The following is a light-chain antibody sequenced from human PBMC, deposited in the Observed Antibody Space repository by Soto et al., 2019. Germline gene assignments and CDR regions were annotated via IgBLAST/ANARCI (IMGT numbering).Light chain of an antibody. CDR3: QQYGSSPLT. Sequence: EIVLTQSPGTLSLSPGERATLSCRASQSVTSSYLAWYQQKPGQAPRLLIYGASSRATGIPDRFSGSGSGKYFTLPISRLEPEDFAVYYCQQYGSSPLTFGGGTKVELK. V-gene: IGKV3-20*01. CDR2: GAS. J-gene: IGKJ4*01. CDR1: QSVTSSY.